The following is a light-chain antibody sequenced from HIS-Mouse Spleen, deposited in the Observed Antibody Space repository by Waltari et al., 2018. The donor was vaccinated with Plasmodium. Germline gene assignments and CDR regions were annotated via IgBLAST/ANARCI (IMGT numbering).Light chain of an antibody. J-gene: IGLJ2*01. V-gene: IGLV2-11*01. Sequence: QSALTQPRSVSGSPGQSVTISCPGTSSDVGGYNYVSWYQQHPGKAPKLMIYDFSKRPSGVPDRSSGSKSGNTASLTISGIQAEDEADYYCCSYAGSDTLVFGGGTKLTVL. CDR2: DFS. CDR1: SSDVGGYNY. CDR3: CSYAGSDTLV.